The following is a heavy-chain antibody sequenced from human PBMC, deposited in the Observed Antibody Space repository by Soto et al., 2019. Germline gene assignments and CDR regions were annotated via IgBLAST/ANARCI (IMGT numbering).Heavy chain of an antibody. D-gene: IGHD3-3*01. J-gene: IGHJ6*02. V-gene: IGHV1-8*01. CDR3: AREGSYDFWSGYTALGRDYYYGMDV. CDR2: MNPNSGNT. CDR1: VYTFASYD. Sequence: XSVKVSCKASVYTFASYDINWVRQATGQGLEWVGWMNPNSGNTGYAQKFQGRVTMTRNTSISTAYMELSSLRSEDTAVYYCAREGSYDFWSGYTALGRDYYYGMDVWGQGPTVTVSS.